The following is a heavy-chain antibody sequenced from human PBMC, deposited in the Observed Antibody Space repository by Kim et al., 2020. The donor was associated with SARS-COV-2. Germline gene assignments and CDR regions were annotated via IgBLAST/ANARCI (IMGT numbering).Heavy chain of an antibody. D-gene: IGHD6-19*01. CDR1: GFTFSSYG. CDR2: ISYDGSNK. CDR3: AKEISQQWPRGLFDY. Sequence: GGSLRLSCAASGFTFSSYGMHRVRQAPGKGLEWVAVISYDGSNKYYADSVKGRFTISRDNSKNTLYLQMNSLRAEDTAVYYCAKEISQQWPRGLFDYWGQGTLVTVSS. V-gene: IGHV3-30*18. J-gene: IGHJ4*02.